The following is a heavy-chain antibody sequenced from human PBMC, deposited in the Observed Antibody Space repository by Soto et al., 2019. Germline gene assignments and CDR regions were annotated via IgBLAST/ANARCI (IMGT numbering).Heavy chain of an antibody. CDR3: ARANYYESAGYFYDY. V-gene: IGHV4-30-4*01. CDR1: GDSISRGDYY. Sequence: QVQLQESGPGLVNPSQTLSLTCNVSGDSISRGDYYWSWIRQPPGKGLEWIGYIYYSGSTCYDPSLKSRVTISVDTSKNQFSLRLNSLTAADTAVYYCARANYYESAGYFYDYWGQGTLVTVSS. CDR2: IYYSGST. J-gene: IGHJ4*02. D-gene: IGHD3-22*01.